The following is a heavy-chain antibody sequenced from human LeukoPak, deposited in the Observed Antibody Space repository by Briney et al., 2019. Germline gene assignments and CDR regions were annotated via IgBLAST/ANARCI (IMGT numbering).Heavy chain of an antibody. CDR1: GFTFGKYW. CDR2: ISYDGSNK. Sequence: PGGSLRLSCVASGFTFGKYWMSWVRQAPGKGLEWVAVISYDGSNKYYADSVKGRFTISRDNSKNTLYLQMNSLRAEDTAVYYCAKDHGYRYYFDYWGQGTLVTVSS. V-gene: IGHV3-30*18. D-gene: IGHD5-18*01. CDR3: AKDHGYRYYFDY. J-gene: IGHJ4*02.